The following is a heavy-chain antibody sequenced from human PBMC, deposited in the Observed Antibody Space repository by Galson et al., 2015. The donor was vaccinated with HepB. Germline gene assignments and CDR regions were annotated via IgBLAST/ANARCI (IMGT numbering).Heavy chain of an antibody. D-gene: IGHD3-3*01. CDR2: INDSGST. V-gene: IGHV4-34*01. J-gene: IGHJ5*02. Sequence: SETLSLTCAVYGGSFSGHYWSWIRQPPGKGLEWIGEINDSGSTNYNPSLKSRVTISVDTSKNQFSLKLSSVTAADTAVYYCGRRKMIYDFWIGFKGDTWFDPWGQGSLVTVSS. CDR3: GRRKMIYDFWIGFKGDTWFDP. CDR1: GGSFSGHY.